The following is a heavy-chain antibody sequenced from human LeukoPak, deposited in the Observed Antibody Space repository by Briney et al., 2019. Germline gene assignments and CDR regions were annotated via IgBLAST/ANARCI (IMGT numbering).Heavy chain of an antibody. Sequence: GGSLRLSCAASGFTFSNAWMSWVRQAPGKGLEWVGRIKSKTAGGTTDYAAPVKGRFTISRDDSKNTLYLQMNSLKTEDTAVYYCTTDDTMVRGVIDSDYWGQGTLVTVSS. J-gene: IGHJ4*02. CDR1: GFTFSNAW. CDR2: IKSKTAGGTT. CDR3: TTDDTMVRGVIDSDY. V-gene: IGHV3-15*01. D-gene: IGHD3-10*01.